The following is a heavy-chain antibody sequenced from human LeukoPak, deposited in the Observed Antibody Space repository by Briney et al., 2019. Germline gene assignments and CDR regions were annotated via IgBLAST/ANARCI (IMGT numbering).Heavy chain of an antibody. Sequence: ASVKVSCKASGYTFTRNTINWVRQAPGQGLEWMGWVNTNSGNPTYAQGFTGRFVFSSDTSVSTAYLQIGSLKAEDTAVYYCVTNFDSSGYFGYWGQGTLVTVSS. CDR3: VTNFDSSGYFGY. V-gene: IGHV7-4-1*01. D-gene: IGHD3-22*01. CDR1: GYTFTRNT. J-gene: IGHJ4*02. CDR2: VNTNSGNP.